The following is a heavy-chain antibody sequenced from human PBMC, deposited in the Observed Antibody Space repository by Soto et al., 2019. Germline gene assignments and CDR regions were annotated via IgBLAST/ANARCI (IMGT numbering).Heavy chain of an antibody. CDR2: IIPLLDTT. CDR3: ARGVGSGTYYNQYNWFDP. J-gene: IGHJ5*02. V-gene: IGHV1-69*08. CDR1: GGTFSNDI. Sequence: SVKVSCTTSGGTFSNDIITWVRQAPGQGLEWMGRIIPLLDTTNYAQKLQGRVTMTTDTSTSTAYMELRSLRSDDTAVYYCARGVGSGTYYNQYNWFDPWGQGTLVTVSS. D-gene: IGHD3-10*01.